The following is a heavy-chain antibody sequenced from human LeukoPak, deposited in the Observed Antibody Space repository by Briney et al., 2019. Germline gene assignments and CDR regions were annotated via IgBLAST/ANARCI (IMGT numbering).Heavy chain of an antibody. J-gene: IGHJ5*02. Sequence: ASVKVSCKASGYTFTSYGISWVRQAPGQGLEWMGWISAYNGNTNYTQKLQGRVTMTTDTSTSTVYVELRSLRSDDTAVYYCARDPGRGYCSSTSCYPWFDPWGQGTLVTVSS. D-gene: IGHD2-2*01. CDR2: ISAYNGNT. CDR3: ARDPGRGYCSSTSCYPWFDP. CDR1: GYTFTSYG. V-gene: IGHV1-18*01.